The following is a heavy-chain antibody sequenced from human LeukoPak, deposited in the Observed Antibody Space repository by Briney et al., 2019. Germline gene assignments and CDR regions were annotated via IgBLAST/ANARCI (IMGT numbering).Heavy chain of an antibody. V-gene: IGHV4-59*01. J-gene: IGHJ6*03. Sequence: SETLSLTCTVSGGSISSYYWSWIRQPPAKGLEWIGYIYYSGSTNYNPSLKSRVTISVDTSKNQFSLKLSSVTAADTAVYYCARSEDSDYGDYEYYYYYMDVWGKGTTVTVSS. CDR3: ARSEDSDYGDYEYYYYYMDV. CDR2: IYYSGST. CDR1: GGSISSYY. D-gene: IGHD4-17*01.